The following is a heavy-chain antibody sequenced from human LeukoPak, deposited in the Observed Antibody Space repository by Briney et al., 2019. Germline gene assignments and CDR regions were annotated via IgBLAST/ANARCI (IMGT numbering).Heavy chain of an antibody. CDR2: INPNSGGT. D-gene: IGHD2-21*02. Sequence: ASVKVSCKASGYTFTGYYMHWVRQAPGQGVEWMGWINPNSGGTNYAQKFQGRVTMTRDTSISTAYMELSRLRSDDTAVYYCARGAVVTAIPQDAFDIWGQGTMVTVSS. CDR3: ARGAVVTAIPQDAFDI. CDR1: GYTFTGYY. J-gene: IGHJ3*02. V-gene: IGHV1-2*02.